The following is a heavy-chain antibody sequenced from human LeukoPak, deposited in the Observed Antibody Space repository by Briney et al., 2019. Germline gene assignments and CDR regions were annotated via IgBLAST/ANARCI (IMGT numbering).Heavy chain of an antibody. CDR1: GFTFSSYG. D-gene: IGHD2-2*01. CDR3: ARDPKNVVAPGY. Sequence: GGSLRLSCAASGFTFSSYGMYWVRQAPGKGLEWVAVTSYDGSNKYYADSVKGRFTISRDNSKNTLYLQMNSLRAEDTAVYYCARDPKNVVAPGYWGQGTLVTVSS. J-gene: IGHJ4*02. V-gene: IGHV3-30*03. CDR2: TSYDGSNK.